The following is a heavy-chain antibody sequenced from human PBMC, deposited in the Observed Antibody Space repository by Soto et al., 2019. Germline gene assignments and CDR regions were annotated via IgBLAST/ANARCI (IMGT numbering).Heavy chain of an antibody. CDR2: ISYDGSNK. D-gene: IGHD1-1*01. CDR3: ARDRLRYNWNDFPYYYYGMDV. V-gene: IGHV3-30-3*01. CDR1: GFTFSSYA. J-gene: IGHJ6*02. Sequence: QVQLVESGGGVVQPGRSLRLSCAASGFTFSSYAMHWVRQAPGKGLEWVAVISYDGSNKYYADSVKGRFTISRDNSXNPRDLXXNSLRTEDTAVYYCARDRLRYNWNDFPYYYYGMDVWGQGTTVTVSS.